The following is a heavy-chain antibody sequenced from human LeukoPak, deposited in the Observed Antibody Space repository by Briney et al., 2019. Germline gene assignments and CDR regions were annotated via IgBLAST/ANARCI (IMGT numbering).Heavy chain of an antibody. Sequence: PSETLSLACIVSGYSISSGYYWGWIRQPPGKGLEWIGSIYHSGSTYYNPSLKSRVTISVDTSKNQFSLNLSSVTAADTAMYYCARSGSSGWYGYYYYYMDVWGKGTTVTISS. V-gene: IGHV4-38-2*02. CDR1: GYSISSGYY. D-gene: IGHD6-19*01. J-gene: IGHJ6*03. CDR2: IYHSGST. CDR3: ARSGSSGWYGYYYYYMDV.